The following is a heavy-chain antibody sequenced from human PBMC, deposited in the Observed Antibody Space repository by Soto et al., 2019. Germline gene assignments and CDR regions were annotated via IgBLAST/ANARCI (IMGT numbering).Heavy chain of an antibody. CDR2: ISYDGNNK. V-gene: IGHV3-30-3*01. J-gene: IGHJ4*02. D-gene: IGHD6-6*01. Sequence: QVQLVESGGGVVQPGRSLRLSCAASGFTYSNYTMHWVRQAPGKGLEWVAVISYDGNNKFYAESVKGRFTISRDSTKQTLYLQMNSLRPDDTAMDYCARDGVSSTEYTLNSGTYFDYWGQGALVTVSS. CDR1: GFTYSNYT. CDR3: ARDGVSSTEYTLNSGTYFDY.